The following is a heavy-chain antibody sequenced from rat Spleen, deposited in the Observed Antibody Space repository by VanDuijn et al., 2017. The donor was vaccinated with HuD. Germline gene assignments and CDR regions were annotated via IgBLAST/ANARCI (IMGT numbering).Heavy chain of an antibody. Sequence: EVQLVESGGGLVQPGRSLKLSCVASGFTFNNYWMTWIRQAPGKGLEWVASITNTGGSTYYSDSVKGRFTISRDNAQNTLYLQMSSLRSEDTATYYCTRGYAHYWGQGVMVTVSS. CDR2: ITNTGGST. CDR3: TRGYAHY. J-gene: IGHJ2*01. CDR1: GFTFNNYW. V-gene: IGHV5-31*01. D-gene: IGHD1-12*01.